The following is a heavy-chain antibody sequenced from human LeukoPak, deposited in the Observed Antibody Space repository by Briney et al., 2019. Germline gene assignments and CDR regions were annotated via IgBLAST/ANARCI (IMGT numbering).Heavy chain of an antibody. CDR2: IIPIFGTA. CDR1: GGTFSSYA. Sequence: SVKVSCTASGGTFSSYAISWVRQAPGQGLEWMGGIIPIFGTANYAQKFQGRVTITADESTSTAYMELSSLRSEDTAVYYCARGYCSGGSCYSFDPWGQGTLVTVSS. J-gene: IGHJ5*02. V-gene: IGHV1-69*13. D-gene: IGHD2-15*01. CDR3: ARGYCSGGSCYSFDP.